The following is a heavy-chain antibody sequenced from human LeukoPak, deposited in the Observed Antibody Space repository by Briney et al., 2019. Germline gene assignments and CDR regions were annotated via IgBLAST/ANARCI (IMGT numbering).Heavy chain of an antibody. V-gene: IGHV4-34*01. J-gene: IGHJ6*02. CDR3: ARSTIFGVVTHDYYGMDV. CDR2: INHSGST. CDR1: GGSFSGYY. Sequence: SETLSLTCAVYGGSFSGYYWSWIRQPPGKGLEWTGEINHSGSTNYNPSLKSRVTISVDTSKNQFSLKLSSVTAADTAVYYCARSTIFGVVTHDYYGMDVWGQGTTVTVSS. D-gene: IGHD3-3*01.